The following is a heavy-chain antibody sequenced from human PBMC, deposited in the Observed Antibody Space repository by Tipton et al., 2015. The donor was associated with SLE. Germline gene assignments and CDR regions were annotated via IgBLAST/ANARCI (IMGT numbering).Heavy chain of an antibody. J-gene: IGHJ4*02. CDR1: GFTFSNYA. V-gene: IGHV3-23*03. CDR3: ARDRVVGAEGGGYYLDY. Sequence: SLRLSCAASGFTFSNYAMSWVRQASGKGLEWVSVIYSDSRTFYADSVRGRFTISRDDSKNTLYLQTDSLTAEDTAVYYCARDRVVGAEGGGYYLDYWGQGTLVTVSS. CDR2: IYSDSRT. D-gene: IGHD1-26*01.